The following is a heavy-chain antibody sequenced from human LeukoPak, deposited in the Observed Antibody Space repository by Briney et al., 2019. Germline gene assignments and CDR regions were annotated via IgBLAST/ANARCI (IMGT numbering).Heavy chain of an antibody. Sequence: PGGPLRLSCAASGFTFSSYWMSWVRQAPGKGLEWVANIRQDGSVQNYVDSVEGRFTISRDNPKNSVYLQMSSLRAEDTAVYYCLVTTRSRGFDYWGQGTLVTVSS. CDR3: LVTTRSRGFDY. V-gene: IGHV3-7*01. J-gene: IGHJ4*02. CDR2: IRQDGSVQ. D-gene: IGHD1/OR15-1a*01. CDR1: GFTFSSYW.